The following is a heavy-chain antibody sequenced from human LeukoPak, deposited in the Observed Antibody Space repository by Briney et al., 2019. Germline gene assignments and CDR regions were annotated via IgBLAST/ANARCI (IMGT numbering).Heavy chain of an antibody. CDR2: IYPGDSDT. CDR3: ARDPIDYGDYDLDSFAFDI. CDR1: GYSFTSYW. D-gene: IGHD4-17*01. Sequence: SGESLKISCKGSGYSFTSYWIGWVRQMPGKGLEWMGIIYPGDSDTRYSPSFQGQVTISADKSISTAYLQWSSLKASDTAMYYCARDPIDYGDYDLDSFAFDIWGQGTMVTVSS. V-gene: IGHV5-51*01. J-gene: IGHJ3*02.